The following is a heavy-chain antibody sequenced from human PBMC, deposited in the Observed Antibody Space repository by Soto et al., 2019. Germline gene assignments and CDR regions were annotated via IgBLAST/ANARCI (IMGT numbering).Heavy chain of an antibody. D-gene: IGHD3-10*01. Sequence: QVQLVEYGGGVVQPGRSLRLSCAASGFTFSSYGMHWVRQAPGKGLEWVAVIWYDGSNKYCADSVKGRFTISRDNSKNTLYLQMNSLRAEDTAVYYCARDTARAMVRIYYGMDVWGLGTTVTVSS. CDR3: ARDTARAMVRIYYGMDV. CDR2: IWYDGSNK. CDR1: GFTFSSYG. J-gene: IGHJ6*02. V-gene: IGHV3-33*01.